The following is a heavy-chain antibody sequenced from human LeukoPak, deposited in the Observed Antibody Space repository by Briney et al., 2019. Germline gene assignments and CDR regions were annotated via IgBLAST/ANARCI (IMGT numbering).Heavy chain of an antibody. D-gene: IGHD2-21*01. V-gene: IGHV4-61*02. CDR2: IYTSGST. Sequence: PSQTLSLTCTVSGGSISSGSYYWSWIRQPAGKGLEWIGRIYTSGSTKNNPSLKSRVTISVDTSKNQFSLKLSSVTAADTAVYYCARGIWAIQAFDYWGQGTLVTVSS. J-gene: IGHJ4*02. CDR1: GGSISSGSYY. CDR3: ARGIWAIQAFDY.